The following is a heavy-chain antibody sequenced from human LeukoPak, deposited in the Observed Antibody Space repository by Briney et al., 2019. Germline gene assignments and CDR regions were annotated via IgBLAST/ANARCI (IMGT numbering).Heavy chain of an antibody. D-gene: IGHD5-24*01. Sequence: SQTLSLTCAISGDTVSSNSAAWNWISQSPSRGLEWLGRTYYRSKWYNDYAVSVKSRITINPDTSKNQFSLQLNSVTPEDTAVYYCARVAPPEMSLDYWGQGTLVAVSS. CDR3: ARVAPPEMSLDY. CDR1: GDTVSSNSAA. J-gene: IGHJ4*02. CDR2: TYYRSKWYN. V-gene: IGHV6-1*01.